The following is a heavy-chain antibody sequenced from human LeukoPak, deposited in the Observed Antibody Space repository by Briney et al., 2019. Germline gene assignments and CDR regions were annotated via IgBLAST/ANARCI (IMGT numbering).Heavy chain of an antibody. CDR3: AKSSYYDPSGFYREYYFDY. V-gene: IGHV3-23*01. CDR1: GFTLGNYA. CDR2: MSSSGGST. D-gene: IGHD3-22*01. J-gene: IGHJ4*02. Sequence: QPGGSLRLSCAASGFTLGNYAMSWVRQAPGKGLEWVSSMSSSGGSTYYADSVKGRFTFSRDNPKNTLYLQMNSLRAEDTAVYYCAKSSYYDPSGFYREYYFDYWGQGTLVTVS.